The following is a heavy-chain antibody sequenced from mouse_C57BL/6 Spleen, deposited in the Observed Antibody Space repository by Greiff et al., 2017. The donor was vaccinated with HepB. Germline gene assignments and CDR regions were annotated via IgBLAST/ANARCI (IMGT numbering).Heavy chain of an antibody. V-gene: IGHV5-9*01. J-gene: IGHJ2*01. CDR1: GFTFSSYT. D-gene: IGHD1-1*01. CDR3: ARHGYGSSYFDY. CDR2: ISGGGGNT. Sequence: EVKLQESGGGLVKPGGSLKLSCAASGFTFSSYTMSWVRQTPEKRLEWVATISGGGGNTYYPDSVKGRFTISRDNAKNTLYLQMSSLRSEDTALYYCARHGYGSSYFDYWGQGTTLTVSS.